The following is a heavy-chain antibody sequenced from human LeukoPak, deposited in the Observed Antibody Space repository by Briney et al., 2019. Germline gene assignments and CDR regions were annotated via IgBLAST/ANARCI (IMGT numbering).Heavy chain of an antibody. CDR3: ARVSSSSRRNAFDI. Sequence: SETLSLTCTVSGGSISSGDYYWSWIRQPPGKGLEWIGYIYYSGSTYYNPSLKSRVTISVDTSKNQFSLKLSSVTAADTAVYYCARVSSSSRRNAFDIWGQGTMVTVSS. CDR2: IYYSGST. CDR1: GGSISSGDYY. V-gene: IGHV4-30-4*08. J-gene: IGHJ3*02. D-gene: IGHD6-6*01.